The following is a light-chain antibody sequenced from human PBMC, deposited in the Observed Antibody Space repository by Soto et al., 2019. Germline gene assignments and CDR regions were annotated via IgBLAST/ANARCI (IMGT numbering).Light chain of an antibody. CDR3: CSYAGSYTVI. Sequence: QSALTQPRSVSGSPGQSVTISCTGTSSDVGGYNFVSWYQQDPGKAPKLIIYDVTQRPSGVPDRFSGSKSGNTASLTISGLQAEDEAGYYCCSYAGSYTVIFGGGTKLTVL. CDR1: SSDVGGYNF. CDR2: DVT. J-gene: IGLJ2*01. V-gene: IGLV2-11*01.